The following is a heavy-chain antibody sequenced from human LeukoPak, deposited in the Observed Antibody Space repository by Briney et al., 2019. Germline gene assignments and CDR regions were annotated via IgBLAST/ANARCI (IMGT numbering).Heavy chain of an antibody. D-gene: IGHD6-13*01. Sequence: SETLSLTCTVSGGSVSSGSYYWSWIRQPPGKGLEWIVYIYYSGSTNYNPSLKSRVTISVDASKNQFSLKLSSVTAADTAVYYCAREYPIAAAGHFDYWGQGTLVTVSS. CDR2: IYYSGST. CDR3: AREYPIAAAGHFDY. V-gene: IGHV4-61*01. J-gene: IGHJ4*02. CDR1: GGSVSSGSYY.